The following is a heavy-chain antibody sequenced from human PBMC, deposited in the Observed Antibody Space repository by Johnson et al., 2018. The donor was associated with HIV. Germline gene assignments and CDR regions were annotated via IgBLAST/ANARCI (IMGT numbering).Heavy chain of an antibody. J-gene: IGHJ3*02. V-gene: IGHV3-23*04. D-gene: IGHD4-23*01. CDR1: GFTFSSYA. CDR3: ARHGTTVVTRGAFDI. CDR2: ISGAGSNT. Sequence: MQLVEYGGGLVQPGGSLRLSCAASGFTFSSYAMRWVRQAPGKGLEWVSGISGAGSNTRCADSVKGRFTVSRDNAKNTLYLQMNSLRAEDTAVYYCARHGTTVVTRGAFDIWGQGTMVTVSS.